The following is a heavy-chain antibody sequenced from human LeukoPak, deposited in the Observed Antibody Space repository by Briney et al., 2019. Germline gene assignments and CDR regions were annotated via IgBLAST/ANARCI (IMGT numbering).Heavy chain of an antibody. CDR3: ARGPRGVIGGLLHP. CDR1: GYTFTSYA. V-gene: IGHV1-3*01. Sequence: ASVKVSCKASGYTFTSYAMHWVRQAPGQRLEWMGWINAGNGNTKYSQKFQGRVTITRDTSASTAYMELSSLRSEDTAVYYCARGPRGVIGGLLHPWGQGTLVTVSS. CDR2: INAGNGNT. J-gene: IGHJ5*02. D-gene: IGHD3-10*01.